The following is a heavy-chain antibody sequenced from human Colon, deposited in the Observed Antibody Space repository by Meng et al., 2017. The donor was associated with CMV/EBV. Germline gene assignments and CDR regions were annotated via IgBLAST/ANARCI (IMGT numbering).Heavy chain of an antibody. D-gene: IGHD3-3*01. CDR2: ISHDGRNQ. Sequence: GESLKISCAASGFTFSNFAMHWVRQAPGKGLEWVALISHDGRNQFYADSVKGRVKGRFTISRDNSKNTLYLQMNSLRGEDTAVYYCAKDARTSLEWILTHYIDFWGQGTLVTVSS. J-gene: IGHJ4*02. CDR3: AKDARTSLEWILTHYIDF. V-gene: IGHV3-30*04. CDR1: GFTFSNFA.